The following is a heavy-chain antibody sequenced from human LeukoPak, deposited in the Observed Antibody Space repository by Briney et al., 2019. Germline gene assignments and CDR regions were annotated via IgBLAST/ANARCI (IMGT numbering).Heavy chain of an antibody. V-gene: IGHV4-34*01. CDR1: GFIVSSNY. J-gene: IGHJ4*02. D-gene: IGHD6-19*01. Sequence: GSLRLSCAASGFIVSSNYMRWVRQPPGKGLGWIGEVNHSGSTNYNPSLKSRVTISVDTSKNQFSLNLNSVTGADTAVHYCASLSRRKWLARGYWGQGTLVTVSS. CDR2: VNHSGST. CDR3: ASLSRRKWLARGY.